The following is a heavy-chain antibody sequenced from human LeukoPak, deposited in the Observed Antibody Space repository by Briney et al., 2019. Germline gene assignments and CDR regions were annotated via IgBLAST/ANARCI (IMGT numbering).Heavy chain of an antibody. CDR1: GLTLSSFW. Sequence: GGSLRLSCAASGLTLSSFWMHWVRQAPGKGLEWVSRIDGDGSGTSYADSVKGRFTISRDIAKSTVYLQMNSLRAEGTAVYYCATVFDYWGQGTLVTVSS. J-gene: IGHJ4*02. CDR3: ATVFDY. D-gene: IGHD2-21*02. CDR2: IDGDGSGT. V-gene: IGHV3-74*01.